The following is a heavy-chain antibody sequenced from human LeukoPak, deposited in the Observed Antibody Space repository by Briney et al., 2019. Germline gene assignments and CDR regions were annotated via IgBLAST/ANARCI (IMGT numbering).Heavy chain of an antibody. J-gene: IGHJ6*03. CDR2: INNGGST. CDR3: ARGILRYDWTGPDVREFHHYYMDV. Sequence: SETLSLTCAVDGESFSGSYLNWVRQSPGKGLEWLGEINNGGSTNYNPSLKSRLTISIDTSKNQFSLNLTSVTAADTAVYFCARGILRYDWTGPDVREFHHYYMDVWGTGITVTVSS. D-gene: IGHD3-9*01. V-gene: IGHV4-34*01. CDR1: GESFSGSY.